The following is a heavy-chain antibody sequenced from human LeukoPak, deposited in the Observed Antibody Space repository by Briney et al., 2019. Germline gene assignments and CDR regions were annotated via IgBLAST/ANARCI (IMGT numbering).Heavy chain of an antibody. CDR1: GSRFTSYW. D-gene: IGHD5-24*01. CDR3: ARHEEMATITN. Sequence: GGSLQISWQGSGSRFTSYWIGWVRQVPGKGLEWMGIIYPGDSDTRYSPSFQGQVTISADKSISTAYLQWSSLKASDTAMYYCARHEEMATITNWGQGTLVTVSS. J-gene: IGHJ4*02. CDR2: IYPGDSDT. V-gene: IGHV5-51*01.